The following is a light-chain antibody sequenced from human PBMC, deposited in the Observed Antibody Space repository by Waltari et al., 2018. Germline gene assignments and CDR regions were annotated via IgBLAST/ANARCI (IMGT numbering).Light chain of an antibody. V-gene: IGLV2-23*02. Sequence: QSALTQPASVSGSPGQSITISCTCTSSHVGSSNLAPWYQQHPGKAPKLMIYEVSKRPSGVSNRFSGSKSGNTASLTISGLQAEDEADYYCCSDAGSLYVVFGGGTKLTVL. CDR3: CSDAGSLYVV. CDR1: SSHVGSSNL. J-gene: IGLJ2*01. CDR2: EVS.